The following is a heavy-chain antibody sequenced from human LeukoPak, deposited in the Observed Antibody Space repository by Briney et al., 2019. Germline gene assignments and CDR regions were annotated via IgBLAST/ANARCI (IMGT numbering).Heavy chain of an antibody. J-gene: IGHJ4*02. CDR1: GGSFSGYY. V-gene: IGHV4-34*01. Sequence: SETLSLTCAVYGGSFSGYYWSWTRQPPGKGLEWIGEINHSGSTNYNPSLKSRVTISVDTSKNQFSLKLSSVTAADTAVYYCAREETKLRGLDYWGQGTLVTVSS. CDR3: AREETKLRGLDY. D-gene: IGHD2-21*01. CDR2: INHSGST.